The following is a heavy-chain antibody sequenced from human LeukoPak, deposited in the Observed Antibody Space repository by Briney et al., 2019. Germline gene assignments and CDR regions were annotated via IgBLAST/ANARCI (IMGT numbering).Heavy chain of an antibody. Sequence: GASVKVSCKTSGYTCTSYDINWVRHAPGQGLKCRGWVSVYNRNTDYAEKVEGRVAMTTDPSSTTAYMELRSLKSDATAIYYCARGDWFDPWGQGTLVTVSS. J-gene: IGHJ5*02. D-gene: IGHD2-21*01. CDR3: ARGDWFDP. CDR2: VSVYNRNT. V-gene: IGHV1-18*01. CDR1: GYTCTSYD.